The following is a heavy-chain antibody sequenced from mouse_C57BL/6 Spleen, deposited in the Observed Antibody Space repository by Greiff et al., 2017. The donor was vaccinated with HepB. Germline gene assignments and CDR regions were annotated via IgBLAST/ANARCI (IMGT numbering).Heavy chain of an antibody. V-gene: IGHV1-66*01. CDR1: GYSFTSYY. CDR2: IYPGSGNT. Sequence: VQLQQSGPELVKPGASVKISCKASGYSFTSYYIHWVKQRPGQGLEWIGWIYPGSGNTKYNEKFKGKATLTADTSSSTAYMQLSSLTSEDSAVYYCATSSYYGSSWFAYWGQGTLVTVSA. CDR3: ATSSYYGSSWFAY. D-gene: IGHD1-1*01. J-gene: IGHJ3*01.